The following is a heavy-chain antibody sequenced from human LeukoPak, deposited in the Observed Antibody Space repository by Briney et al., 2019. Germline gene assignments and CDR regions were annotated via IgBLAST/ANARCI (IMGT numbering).Heavy chain of an antibody. CDR1: GFTVNSNY. CDR3: ASSGLVGARTFDY. D-gene: IGHD1-26*01. V-gene: IGHV3-53*01. CDR2: IYSGGST. Sequence: GGSLRLSCAASGFTVNSNYMTWVRQAPGKGLEWVSVIYSGGSTYYADSVKGRFTISRDNSKNILYLQMNSLGADDTAVYYCASSGLVGARTFDYWGQGTLVTVSS. J-gene: IGHJ4*02.